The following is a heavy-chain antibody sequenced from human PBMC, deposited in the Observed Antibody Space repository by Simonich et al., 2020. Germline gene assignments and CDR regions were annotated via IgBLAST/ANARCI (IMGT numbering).Heavy chain of an antibody. CDR2: INPNRGGT. V-gene: IGHV1-2*02. CDR3: ARGGLGHWYFDL. J-gene: IGHJ2*01. CDR1: GYTFTGYY. D-gene: IGHD6-25*01. Sequence: QVQLVQSGAEVKKPGASVKVSCKASGYTFTGYYMHWVRQAPGQGLEWRGWINPNRGGTSNAQKFQGRVTMTRDTSISTAYMELSRLRSDDTAVYYCARGGLGHWYFDLWGRGTLVTVSS.